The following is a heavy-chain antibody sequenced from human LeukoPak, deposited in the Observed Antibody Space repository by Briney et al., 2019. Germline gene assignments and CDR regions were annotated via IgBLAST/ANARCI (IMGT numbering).Heavy chain of an antibody. Sequence: GGSLRLSCAASGFTFSSYWMSWVRQAPGKGLEWVANIKQDGSEKYYVDSVKGRFTISRDNAKNSLYLQMNSLRAEDTAVYYCARDLTGELDAFGIWGQGTMVTVSS. CDR2: IKQDGSEK. CDR3: ARDLTGELDAFGI. CDR1: GFTFSSYW. J-gene: IGHJ3*02. D-gene: IGHD7-27*01. V-gene: IGHV3-7*01.